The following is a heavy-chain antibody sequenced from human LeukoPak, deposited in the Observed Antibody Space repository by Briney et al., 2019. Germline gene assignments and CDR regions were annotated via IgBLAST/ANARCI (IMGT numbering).Heavy chain of an antibody. CDR1: GGSISSSSYY. CDR2: IYPSGST. Sequence: SETLSLTCTVSGGSISSSSYYWSWILQPAGKGLEWIGHIYPSGSTNYNPSLKSRVTMSVDTSKNQFSLKLSSVTAADTAVYYCAETVSGYVDYWGQGTLVTVSS. CDR3: AETVSGYVDY. D-gene: IGHD3-22*01. V-gene: IGHV4-61*09. J-gene: IGHJ4*02.